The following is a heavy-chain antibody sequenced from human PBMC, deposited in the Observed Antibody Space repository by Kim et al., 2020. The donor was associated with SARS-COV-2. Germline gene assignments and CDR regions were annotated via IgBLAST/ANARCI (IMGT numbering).Heavy chain of an antibody. CDR3: ARRHGDYGAFDI. Sequence: SVKDSCKASGGTFSSYAISWVRQAPGQGLEWMGRIIPILGIANYAQKFQGRVTITADKSTSTAYMELSSLRSEDTAVYYCARRHGDYGAFDIWGQGTMVTVSS. V-gene: IGHV1-69*04. J-gene: IGHJ3*02. CDR2: IIPILGIA. D-gene: IGHD4-17*01. CDR1: GGTFSSYA.